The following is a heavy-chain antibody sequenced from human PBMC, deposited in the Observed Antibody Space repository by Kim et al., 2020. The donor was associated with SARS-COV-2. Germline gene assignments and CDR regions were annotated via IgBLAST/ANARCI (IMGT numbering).Heavy chain of an antibody. V-gene: IGHV4-34*01. J-gene: IGHJ4*02. D-gene: IGHD3-10*01. CDR1: GGSFSGYY. CDR3: ASRSYYGSGSYYPLYFDY. CDR2: INHSGST. Sequence: SETLSLTCAVYGGSFSGYYWSWIRQPPGKGLEWIGEINHSGSTNYNPSLKSRVTISVDTSKNQFSLKLSSVTAADTAVYYCASRSYYGSGSYYPLYFDYWGQGTLVTVSS.